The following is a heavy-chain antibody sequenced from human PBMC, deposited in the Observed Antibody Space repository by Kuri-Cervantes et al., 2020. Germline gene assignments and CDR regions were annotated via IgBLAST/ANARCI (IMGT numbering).Heavy chain of an antibody. Sequence: GGSLRLSCVVSGLTFSSYWMTWVRQAPGKGLEWVANIKQDGSEKFYVDSVKGRFTISRDNSKNTLYLQMNSLRAEDTAVYYCASTDYYDSSGYSPIDYWGQGTLVTVSS. CDR2: IKQDGSEK. J-gene: IGHJ4*02. V-gene: IGHV3-7*03. CDR1: GLTFSSYW. D-gene: IGHD3-22*01. CDR3: ASTDYYDSSGYSPIDY.